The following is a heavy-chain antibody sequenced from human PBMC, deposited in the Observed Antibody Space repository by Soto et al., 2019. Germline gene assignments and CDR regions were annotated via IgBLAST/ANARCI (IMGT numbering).Heavy chain of an antibody. CDR2: IYSGGST. J-gene: IGHJ3*02. V-gene: IGHV3-53*04. CDR3: ASSLYYYGSGSPRLDAFDI. CDR1: GFTVSSNY. Sequence: GGSLRLSCAASGFTVSSNYMSWVRQAPGKGLEWVSVIYSGGSTYYADSVKGRFTISRHNSKNTLYLQMNSLRAEDTAVYYCASSLYYYGSGSPRLDAFDIWGQGTMVTVSS. D-gene: IGHD3-10*01.